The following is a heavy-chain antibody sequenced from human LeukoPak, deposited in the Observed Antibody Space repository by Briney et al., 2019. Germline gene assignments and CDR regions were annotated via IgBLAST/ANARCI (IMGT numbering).Heavy chain of an antibody. J-gene: IGHJ4*02. CDR3: ARAPITSPFYFDH. CDR2: INWSGGST. V-gene: IGHV3-20*04. Sequence: PGGSLRLSCSASGFGFGDHGMSWVRPVPGKGLEWVSGINWSGGSTGYADPVRGRFTISRDNAKNSLYLQMDSLTAEDTALYYCARAPITSPFYFDHWGQGTLVTVSS. CDR1: GFGFGDHG. D-gene: IGHD2-2*01.